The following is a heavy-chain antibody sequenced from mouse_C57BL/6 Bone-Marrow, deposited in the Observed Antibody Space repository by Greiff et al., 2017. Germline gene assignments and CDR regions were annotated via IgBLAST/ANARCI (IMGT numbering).Heavy chain of an antibody. V-gene: IGHV1-82*01. CDR2: IYPGDGDT. J-gene: IGHJ1*03. Sequence: VQLQQSGPELVKPGASVKISCKASGYAFSSSWMNWVKQRPGKGLEWIGLIYPGDGDTNYNGKFKGKATRTADNSSSTAYMQLSSLTSEDSAVYFCARSVYNGYFDVWGTGTTVTVSS. D-gene: IGHD6-1*01. CDR3: ARSVYNGYFDV. CDR1: GYAFSSSW.